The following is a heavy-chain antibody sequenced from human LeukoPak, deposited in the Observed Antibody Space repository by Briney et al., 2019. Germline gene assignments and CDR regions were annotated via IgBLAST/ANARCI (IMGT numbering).Heavy chain of an antibody. D-gene: IGHD3-22*01. CDR2: IWYDGSNK. CDR1: GFTSSSYG. V-gene: IGHV3-33*01. Sequence: GRSLRLSCAASGFTSSSYGMHWVRQAPGKGLEWVAVIWYDGSNKYYADSVKGRFTISRDNSKNTLYLQMNSLRAEDTAVYYCARDRDYYDSSGYPAFDYWGQGTLVTVSS. CDR3: ARDRDYYDSSGYPAFDY. J-gene: IGHJ4*02.